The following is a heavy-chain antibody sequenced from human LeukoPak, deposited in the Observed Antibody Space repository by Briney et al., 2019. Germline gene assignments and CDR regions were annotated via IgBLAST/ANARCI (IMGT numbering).Heavy chain of an antibody. CDR2: ISDTGGDT. CDR3: AKDRIRGDSY. J-gene: IGHJ4*02. V-gene: IGHV3-23*01. D-gene: IGHD3-16*01. CDR1: GFTFSSYV. Sequence: GGSLRLSCAASGFTFSSYVMSWVRQAPGKGPEWVSSISDTGGDTYYTDSVKGRFTISRDNSKSTLYLQMNSLRAEDTAVYYCAKDRIRGDSYWGQGTLVTVSS.